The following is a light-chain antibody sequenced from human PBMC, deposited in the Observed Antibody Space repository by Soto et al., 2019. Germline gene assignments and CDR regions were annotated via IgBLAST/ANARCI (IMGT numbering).Light chain of an antibody. CDR3: HLHYSPPLT. CDR2: WAS. Sequence: DIVLTQSPDSLAVSLGERATINCKSSQSVFFSPNNKNFIGWYQQKPGQYPRLLIYWASTRDSGVPDRFSGSGSGTDVTLPISSLQADDVSVSYCHLHYSPPLTFGGGTNVEL. V-gene: IGKV4-1*01. J-gene: IGKJ4*01. CDR1: QSVFFSPNNKNF.